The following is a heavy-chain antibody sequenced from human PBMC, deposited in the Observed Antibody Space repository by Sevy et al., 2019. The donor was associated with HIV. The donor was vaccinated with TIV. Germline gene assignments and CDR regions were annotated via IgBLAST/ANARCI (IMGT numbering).Heavy chain of an antibody. CDR3: VRGAGIDCRGSSCYLDFDF. D-gene: IGHD2-2*01. CDR1: GFTFSNYA. Sequence: GGSLRLSCAASGFTFSNYAMNWVRQAPGKGLEWVSYISASSNYIYYADSLKGRFTNSRDNAKNSLYLQMNSLRAEDTAVYYCVRGAGIDCRGSSCYLDFDFWGQGTLVTVSS. V-gene: IGHV3-21*01. J-gene: IGHJ4*02. CDR2: ISASSNYI.